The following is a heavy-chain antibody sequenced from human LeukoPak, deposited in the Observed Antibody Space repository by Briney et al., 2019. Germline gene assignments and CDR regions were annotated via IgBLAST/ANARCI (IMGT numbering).Heavy chain of an antibody. J-gene: IGHJ4*02. V-gene: IGHV3-49*04. CDR3: TRVYSSCWYRIIDY. CDR1: GFTFGDYA. D-gene: IGHD6-19*01. Sequence: GRSLRLSCTASGFTFGDYAMSWVRQAPGKGLEWVGFIRSKAYGGTTEYAASVKGRFTISRDDSKSIAYLQMNSLKTEDTAVYYCTRVYSSCWYRIIDYWGQGTLVTVSS. CDR2: IRSKAYGGTT.